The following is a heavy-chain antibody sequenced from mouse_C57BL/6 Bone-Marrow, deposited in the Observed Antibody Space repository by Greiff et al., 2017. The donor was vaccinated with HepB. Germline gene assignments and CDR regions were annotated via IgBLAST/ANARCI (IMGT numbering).Heavy chain of an antibody. CDR3: ARLVHYEYYFDY. V-gene: IGHV1-82*01. J-gene: IGHJ2*01. Sequence: QVQLQQPGAELVKPGASVKISCKASGYAFSSSWMNWVKQRPGKGLEWIGRIYPGDGDTNYNGKFKGKATLTADKSSSTAYMQLSSLTSEDSAVYFCARLVHYEYYFDYWGQGTTLTVSS. CDR1: GYAFSSSW. CDR2: IYPGDGDT. D-gene: IGHD1-1*01.